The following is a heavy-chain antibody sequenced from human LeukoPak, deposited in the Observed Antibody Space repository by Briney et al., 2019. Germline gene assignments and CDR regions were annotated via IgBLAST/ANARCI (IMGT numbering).Heavy chain of an antibody. CDR1: GYTFTSYG. V-gene: IGHV1-18*01. D-gene: IGHD3-3*01. J-gene: IGHJ4*02. Sequence: APVKVSCKASGYTFTSYGISWVRQAPGQGLEWMGWISAYNGNTNYAQKLQGRVTMTTDTSTSTAYMELRSLRSDDTAVYYCARDPRYEYYDFWSGYNGYYFDYWGQGTLVTVSS. CDR2: ISAYNGNT. CDR3: ARDPRYEYYDFWSGYNGYYFDY.